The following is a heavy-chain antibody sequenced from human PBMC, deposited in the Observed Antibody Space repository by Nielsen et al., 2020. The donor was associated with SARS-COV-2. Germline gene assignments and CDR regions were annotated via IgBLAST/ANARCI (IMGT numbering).Heavy chain of an antibody. CDR3: AREGGGSGWFRGGYYYYYGMDV. J-gene: IGHJ6*02. Sequence: SETLSLTCTVSGGSISSSSYYWSWIRQPPGKGLEWIGYIYYSGSTNYNPSLKSRVTISVDTSKNQFSLKLSSVTAADTAVYYCAREGGGSGWFRGGYYYYYGMDVWGQGTTVTVSS. CDR2: IYYSGST. V-gene: IGHV4-61*01. D-gene: IGHD6-19*01. CDR1: GGSISSSSYY.